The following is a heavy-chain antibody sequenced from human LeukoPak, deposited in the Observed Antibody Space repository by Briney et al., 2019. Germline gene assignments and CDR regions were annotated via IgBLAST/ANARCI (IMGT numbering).Heavy chain of an antibody. CDR2: VSAGGGST. D-gene: IGHD1-26*01. CDR3: AKRSAVGADDY. CDR1: GFTFSDYA. Sequence: GGSLRLSCAASGFTFSDYAMSWAGQAPGKGRGWVSSVSAGGGSTYYADSVKGRFTISRDNSKNTLFLQMDSLRDDDAAIYYCAKRSAVGADDYWGQGTLVTVSS. V-gene: IGHV3-23*01. J-gene: IGHJ4*02.